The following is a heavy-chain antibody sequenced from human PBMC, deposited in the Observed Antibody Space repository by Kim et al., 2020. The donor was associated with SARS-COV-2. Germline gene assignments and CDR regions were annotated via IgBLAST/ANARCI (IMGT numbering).Heavy chain of an antibody. V-gene: IGHV1-69*13. D-gene: IGHD3-9*01. CDR1: GGTFSSYA. Sequence: SVKVSCKASGGTFSSYAISWVRQAPGQGLEWMGGIIPIFGTANYAQKFQGRVTITADESTSTAYMELSRLRYEETAGYYCAQDCRMDLTPLDAFDIWGQ. CDR3: AQDCRMDLTPLDAFDI. CDR2: IIPIFGTA. J-gene: IGHJ3*02.